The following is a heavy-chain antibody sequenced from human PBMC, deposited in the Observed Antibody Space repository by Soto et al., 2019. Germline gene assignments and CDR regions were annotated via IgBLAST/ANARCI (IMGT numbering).Heavy chain of an antibody. V-gene: IGHV4-61*01. D-gene: IGHD3-3*01. CDR1: GGSVSSESHY. CDR2: IYYTGST. J-gene: IGHJ6*02. Sequence: SETLSLTCTVSGGSVSSESHYWSWIRQTPGKGLEWIGYIYYTGSTNYNPSLKGRVTMSVDTSRDQVSLRLRSVTRADTAMYYCARDQYDFRSGSYYYAMEVWGQGTKVTVYS. CDR3: ARDQYDFRSGSYYYAMEV.